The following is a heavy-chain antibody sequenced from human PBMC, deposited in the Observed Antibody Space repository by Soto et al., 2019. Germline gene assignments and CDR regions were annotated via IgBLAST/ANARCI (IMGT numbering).Heavy chain of an antibody. D-gene: IGHD2-2*01. CDR2: ISCSGGST. CDR1: GFTFSSYA. V-gene: IGHV3-23*01. J-gene: IGHJ6*02. Sequence: GGSLRLSCAASGFTFSSYAMSWVRQAPGKGLEWASAISCSGGSTYYADSVKGRFTISRDNSKNTLYLQMNSLRPEDTAVYYCARAAIVVVPAAIDSYGMDVWGQGTTVTVSS. CDR3: ARAAIVVVPAAIDSYGMDV.